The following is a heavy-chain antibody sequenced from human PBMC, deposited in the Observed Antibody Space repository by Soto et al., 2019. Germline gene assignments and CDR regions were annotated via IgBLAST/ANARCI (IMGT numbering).Heavy chain of an antibody. CDR2: IYPGDSDT. Sequence: PGESLKISCKGSGYSFTSYWIGWVRQMPGKGLEWMGIIYPGDSDTRYSPSFQGQVTISADKSISTAYLQWGSLKASDTAMYYCARLQTARLWFGELRYYYGMDVWGQGTTVTVYS. CDR3: ARLQTARLWFGELRYYYGMDV. V-gene: IGHV5-51*01. J-gene: IGHJ6*02. D-gene: IGHD3-10*01. CDR1: GYSFTSYW.